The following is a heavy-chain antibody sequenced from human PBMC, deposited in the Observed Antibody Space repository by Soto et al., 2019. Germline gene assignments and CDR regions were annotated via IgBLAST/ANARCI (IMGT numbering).Heavy chain of an antibody. Sequence: SETLSLTCTVSGGSISSSTYLRGWIRQPPGKGLEWIGSIYYSGSTYYNPSLKSRVAISVDTSKNQFSLKLSSVTAADTAVYYCARQGSKDYFDYWGQGTLVTVSS. CDR1: GGSISSSTYL. V-gene: IGHV4-39*01. CDR3: ARQGSKDYFDY. J-gene: IGHJ4*02. CDR2: IYYSGST.